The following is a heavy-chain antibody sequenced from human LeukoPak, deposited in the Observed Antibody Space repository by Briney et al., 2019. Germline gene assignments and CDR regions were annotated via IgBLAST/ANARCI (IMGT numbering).Heavy chain of an antibody. V-gene: IGHV1-69*04. CDR1: GGTISSYA. Sequence: SVKVSCKASGGTISSYAISWVRQAPGQGLEWMGRIIPILGIANYAQKFQGRVTITADKSTSTAYMELSSLRSEDTAVYYCARAFEYSSSWYPYYFDYWGQGTLVTVSS. J-gene: IGHJ4*02. CDR3: ARAFEYSSSWYPYYFDY. CDR2: IIPILGIA. D-gene: IGHD6-13*01.